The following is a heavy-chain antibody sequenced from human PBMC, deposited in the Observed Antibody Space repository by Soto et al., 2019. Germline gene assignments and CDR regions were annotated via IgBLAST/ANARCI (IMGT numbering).Heavy chain of an antibody. V-gene: IGHV3-7*01. CDR3: ARGNWNYYYGFDV. D-gene: IGHD1-20*01. Sequence: GGSLRLSCAASEFTFDKYYMTWVRQAPGKGPEWVANIKPDGSEQYYVDSVKGRFTISRDNANNSLYLQMNSLRAEDTAVYFCARGNWNYYYGFDVWGQGTTGTVSS. CDR2: IKPDGSEQ. J-gene: IGHJ6*02. CDR1: EFTFDKYY.